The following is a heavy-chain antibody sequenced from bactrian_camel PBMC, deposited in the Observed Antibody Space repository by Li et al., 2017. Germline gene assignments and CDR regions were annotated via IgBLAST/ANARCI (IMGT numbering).Heavy chain of an antibody. Sequence: HVQLVESGGGSVQPGGSLRLSCAASGFTFSSFYMNWVRQAPGKGLEWVSSFYSDGSNTYYADSVKGRFTFSRDNAKNTLYLQMNSLKTEDTAVYHCVADPCHSDYLAPWYWGQGTQVTVS. CDR1: GFTFSSFY. CDR2: FYSDGSNT. J-gene: IGHJ4*01. CDR3: VADPCHSDYLAPWY. V-gene: IGHV3S6*01. D-gene: IGHD4*01.